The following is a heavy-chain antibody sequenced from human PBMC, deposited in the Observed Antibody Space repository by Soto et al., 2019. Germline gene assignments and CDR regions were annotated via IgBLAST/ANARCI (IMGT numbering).Heavy chain of an antibody. J-gene: IGHJ4*02. D-gene: IGHD2-15*01. CDR1: GFTFSNAW. V-gene: IGHV3-15*01. Sequence: GGSLRISCAASGFTFSNAWMSWVRQAPGKGLEWVGRIKSKTDGGTTDYAAPVKGRFTISRDDSKNTLYLQMNSLKTEDTAVYYCTTARSRYCSGGSCYFDYWGQGTLVTVSS. CDR3: TTARSRYCSGGSCYFDY. CDR2: IKSKTDGGTT.